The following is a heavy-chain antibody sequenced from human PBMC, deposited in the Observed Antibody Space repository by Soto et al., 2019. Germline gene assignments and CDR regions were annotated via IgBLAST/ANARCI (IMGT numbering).Heavy chain of an antibody. D-gene: IGHD3-22*01. CDR1: GGTFSSYA. Sequence: QVQLVQSGAEVKKPGSSVKVSCKASGGTFSSYAISWVRQAPGQGLEWMGGIIPIFGTANYAQKFQGRVTITADESTSTAYMELSSLRSEDTAVYYCARDSGYYDSSGTGGYDAFDIWGQGTMVTVSS. V-gene: IGHV1-69*12. CDR2: IIPIFGTA. J-gene: IGHJ3*02. CDR3: ARDSGYYDSSGTGGYDAFDI.